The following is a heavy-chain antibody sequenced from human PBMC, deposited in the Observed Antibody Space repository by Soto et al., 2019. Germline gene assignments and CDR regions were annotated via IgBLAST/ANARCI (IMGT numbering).Heavy chain of an antibody. J-gene: IGHJ4*02. D-gene: IGHD1-7*01. CDR2: ISGSGGST. V-gene: IGHV3-23*01. CDR3: AKDRFIRYNWNYRRHNYFDY. CDR1: GFTFSSYA. Sequence: EVQLLESGGGLVQPGGSLRLSCAASGFTFSSYAMSWVRQAPGKGLEWVSAISGSGGSTYYADSVKGRFTISRDNSKNTLYLQMNSRRAEDTAVYYCAKDRFIRYNWNYRRHNYFDYWGQGTLVTVSS.